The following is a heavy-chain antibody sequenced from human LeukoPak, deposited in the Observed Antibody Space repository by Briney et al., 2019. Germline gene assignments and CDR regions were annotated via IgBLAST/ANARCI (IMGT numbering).Heavy chain of an antibody. J-gene: IGHJ4*02. D-gene: IGHD6-13*01. Sequence: QAGGSLRLSCAASGFIFSSYAMHWVRQAPGKGLEWVAVISYDGSNKYYADSVKGRFTISRDNSRNTLYLQMNSLRAEDTAVYYCAKDRRPNSYSSSWLDYWGQGTLITVSS. CDR1: GFIFSSYA. CDR3: AKDRRPNSYSSSWLDY. CDR2: ISYDGSNK. V-gene: IGHV3-30*04.